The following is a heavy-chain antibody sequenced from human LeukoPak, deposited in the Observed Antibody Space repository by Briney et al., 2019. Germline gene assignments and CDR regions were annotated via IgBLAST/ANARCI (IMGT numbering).Heavy chain of an antibody. V-gene: IGHV4-59*01. CDR2: IYYSGST. J-gene: IGHJ5*02. Sequence: SETLSLTCTVSGGSISSYYWNWIRQPPGRGLDWIGYIYYSGSTNYNPSLKSRVTISVDTSKNQFSLKLSSVTAADTAVYYCARDSSLGWFDPWGQGTLVTVSS. CDR1: GGSISSYY. CDR3: ARDSSLGWFDP.